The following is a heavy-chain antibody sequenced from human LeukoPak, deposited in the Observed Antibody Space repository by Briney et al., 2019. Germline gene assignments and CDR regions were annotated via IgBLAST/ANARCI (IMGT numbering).Heavy chain of an antibody. CDR3: AKDLIRYCSGGSCSQGY. CDR1: GFTFSSYG. D-gene: IGHD2-15*01. J-gene: IGHJ4*02. V-gene: IGHV3-30*18. CDR2: ISYDGSNK. Sequence: PGGSLRLSCAASGFTFSSYGMHWVRQAPGKGLEWVAVISYDGSNKYYADSVKGRFTISRDNSKNTLYLQMNSLRAEDTAVYYCAKDLIRYCSGGSCSQGYWGQGTLVTVSS.